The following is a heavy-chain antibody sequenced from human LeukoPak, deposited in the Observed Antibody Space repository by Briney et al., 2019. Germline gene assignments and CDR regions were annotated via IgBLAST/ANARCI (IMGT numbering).Heavy chain of an antibody. Sequence: SGPTLVNPTQTLTLTCTFSGFSLKTKAMCVNWIRQPPGKALEWLALIVWDDDKYYSTSLKTRLTISKDTSKNQVVLTMTNMDPVDTGTYYCARIVRRGGHIAGEGPNGFDFWGQGTTVTVSS. CDR1: GFSLKTKAMC. J-gene: IGHJ3*01. V-gene: IGHV2-70*01. CDR2: IVWDDDK. D-gene: IGHD6-13*01. CDR3: ARIVRRGGHIAGEGPNGFDF.